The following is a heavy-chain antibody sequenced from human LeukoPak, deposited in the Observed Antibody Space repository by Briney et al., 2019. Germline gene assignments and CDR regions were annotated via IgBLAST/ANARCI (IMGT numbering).Heavy chain of an antibody. D-gene: IGHD2-2*01. Sequence: GASLKVSCKASGYTFTSYDINWVRQATGQGLEWMGWMNPNSGNTGYAQKFQGRVTMTRDTSISTAYIELRSLRSEDTAVYYCARGLGVPGVYPDLRFWGQGTLVIVSS. V-gene: IGHV1-8*01. J-gene: IGHJ4*02. CDR3: ARGLGVPGVYPDLRF. CDR2: MNPNSGNT. CDR1: GYTFTSYD.